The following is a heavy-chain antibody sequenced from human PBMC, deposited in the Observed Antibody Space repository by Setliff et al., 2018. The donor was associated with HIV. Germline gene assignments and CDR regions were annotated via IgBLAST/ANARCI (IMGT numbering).Heavy chain of an antibody. V-gene: IGHV3-9*01. CDR2: ISWNSGSI. CDR1: GFTFDDYA. Sequence: LRLSCAASGFTFDDYAMHWVRQAPGKGLEWVSGISWNSGSIGYADSVKGRFTISRDNAKNSLYLQMNSLRAEDTALYYCAKDISYSSSWYDFWGQGTLVTVSS. CDR3: AKDISYSSSWYDF. J-gene: IGHJ5*01. D-gene: IGHD6-13*01.